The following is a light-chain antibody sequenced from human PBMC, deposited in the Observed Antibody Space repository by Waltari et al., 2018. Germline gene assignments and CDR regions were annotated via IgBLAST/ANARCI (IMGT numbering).Light chain of an antibody. CDR1: QSVTGGF. CDR2: SAS. J-gene: IGKJ2*01. Sequence: EIVLTQSPDTLSLSPGDTATLSCRASQSVTGGFIAWYQQKPAQAPTPRPLSASSRATGIPXXFSGSWSGTGFTLTISXLEPEDFAVYYCQQYFTSVYTFGQGTKLEIK. CDR3: QQYFTSVYT. V-gene: IGKV3-20*01.